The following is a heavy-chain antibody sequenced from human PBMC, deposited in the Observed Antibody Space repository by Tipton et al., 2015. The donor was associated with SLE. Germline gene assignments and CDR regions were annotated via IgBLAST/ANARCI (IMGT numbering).Heavy chain of an antibody. CDR1: GFAFSVYA. CDR3: AKSRGDYSAFDY. CDR2: MYSGGST. D-gene: IGHD2-21*01. J-gene: IGHJ4*02. V-gene: IGHV3-23*03. Sequence: GSLRLSCAGSGFAFSVYAMSWVRQAPGKGLEWVSVMYSGGSTYYADSVKGRFTISRDSSKNTLYLQMNSLRAEDTAVYYCAKSRGDYSAFDYWGQGTLVTVSS.